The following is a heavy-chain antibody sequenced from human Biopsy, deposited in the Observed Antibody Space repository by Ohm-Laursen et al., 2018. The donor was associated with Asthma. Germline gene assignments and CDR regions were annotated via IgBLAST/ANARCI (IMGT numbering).Heavy chain of an antibody. D-gene: IGHD2-15*01. CDR1: GVSIRSYY. CDR2: IHYSGST. V-gene: IGHV4-59*01. CDR3: AGFCSGGNCPDH. J-gene: IGHJ4*02. Sequence: SVTLSPTCTVSGVSIRSYYWTWIRQPPGKGLEWIGNIHYSGSTYSNPSLKSRVPISVDTSKKQIPLRLSSVIAADTAVYYCAGFCSGGNCPDHWGQGTLVTVSS.